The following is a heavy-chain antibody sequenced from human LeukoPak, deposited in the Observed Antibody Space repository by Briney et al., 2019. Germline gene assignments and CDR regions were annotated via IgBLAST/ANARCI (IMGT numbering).Heavy chain of an antibody. CDR1: GGSISSGGYY. V-gene: IGHV4-30-2*01. CDR2: IYHSGST. D-gene: IGHD3-3*01. J-gene: IGHJ3*02. CDR3: ARDAPSVYYDFTGAFDI. Sequence: TLSLTCTVSGGSISSGGYYWSWIRQPPGKGLEWIGYIYHSGSTYYNPSLKSRVTISVDTSKNQFSLKLSSVTAADTAVYYCARDAPSVYYDFTGAFDIWGQGTMVTVSS.